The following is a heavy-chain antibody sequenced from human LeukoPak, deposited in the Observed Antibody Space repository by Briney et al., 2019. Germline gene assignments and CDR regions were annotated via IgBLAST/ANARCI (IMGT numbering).Heavy chain of an antibody. CDR1: GGSISSGGYY. D-gene: IGHD3-10*01. Sequence: SQTLSLTCTVSGGSISSGGYYWSWIRQHPGKGLEWIGYIYYSVSTYYNPSLKSRVTISVDTSKNQFSLKLSSVTAADTAVYYCARVRRTYYYGSGSYYQYYFDYWGQGTLVTVSS. V-gene: IGHV4-31*03. CDR2: IYYSVST. CDR3: ARVRRTYYYGSGSYYQYYFDY. J-gene: IGHJ4*02.